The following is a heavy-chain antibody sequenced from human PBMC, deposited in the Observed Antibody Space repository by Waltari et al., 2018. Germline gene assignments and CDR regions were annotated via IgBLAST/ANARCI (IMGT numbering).Heavy chain of an antibody. D-gene: IGHD3-16*01. J-gene: IGHJ4*02. CDR2: INTDGSSA. Sequence: EVQLVESGGGLVQPGGSLRLSCEASGFTLSSSYMHWVRQVPGKGLGGCSRINTDGSSANYADSVKGRFTISRDNGKNTLYLQMNSLRAEDTAVYYCARDGGGNGYIHYWGQGTLVTVSS. CDR1: GFTLSSSY. V-gene: IGHV3-74*01. CDR3: ARDGGGNGYIHY.